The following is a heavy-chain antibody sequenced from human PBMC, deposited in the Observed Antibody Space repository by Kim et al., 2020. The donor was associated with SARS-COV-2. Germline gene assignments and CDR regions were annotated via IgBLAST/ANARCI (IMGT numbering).Heavy chain of an antibody. CDR1: GGTLANYD. V-gene: IGHV1-69*04. D-gene: IGHD3-10*01. CDR2: IIPILGVP. CDR3: AGGLYYGSGSHTPLDS. Sequence: SVKVSCKASGGTLANYDIHWVRHAPGQGLEWMGRIIPILGVPAYAQRFQGRVTITADISTSTVYMELSSLTSEDTAVYYCAGGLYYGSGSHTPLDSWGQGTLVTVSS. J-gene: IGHJ4*02.